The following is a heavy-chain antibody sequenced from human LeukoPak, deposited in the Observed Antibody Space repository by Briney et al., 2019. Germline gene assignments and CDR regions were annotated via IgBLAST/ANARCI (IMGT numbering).Heavy chain of an antibody. CDR2: IYYSGST. V-gene: IGHV4-61*01. J-gene: IGHJ4*02. CDR1: GGSVSSGSYY. Sequence: SQTLSLTCTVSGGSVSSGSYYWSWVRQPPGKGLEWIGYIYYSGSTNNNPSLKSRVTISVDTSKNQFSLRLSSVTAADTAVYYCARSDDSRGYFDYWGQGTLVTVSS. D-gene: IGHD3-22*01. CDR3: ARSDDSRGYFDY.